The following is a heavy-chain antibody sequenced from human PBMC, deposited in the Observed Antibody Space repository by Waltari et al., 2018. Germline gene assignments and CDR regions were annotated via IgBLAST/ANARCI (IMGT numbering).Heavy chain of an antibody. D-gene: IGHD2-15*01. Sequence: WGRWVGQPTGKGREWIVTIRGGGKTKYNPSGDSRFTTAIDTANNHISLMLASVTAADRAVYYCARDRGRVLYLDSWGQGTRVTVSP. J-gene: IGHJ5*02. V-gene: IGHV4-4*02. CDR3: ARDRGRVLYLDS. CDR1: W. CDR2: IRGGGKT.